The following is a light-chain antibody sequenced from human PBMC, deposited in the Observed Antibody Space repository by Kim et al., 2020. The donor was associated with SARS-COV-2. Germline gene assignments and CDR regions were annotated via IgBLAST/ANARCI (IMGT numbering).Light chain of an antibody. V-gene: IGKV1-5*03. CDR3: QQYNSYPLT. Sequence: ASVGDRVTITCRASQSIGSWLAWYQQEPGKAPYLLIYKASSLESGVPSRFSGSGSGTEFTLTISSLQPGDSASYYYQQYNSYPLTFGGGTKVDIK. J-gene: IGKJ4*01. CDR2: KAS. CDR1: QSIGSW.